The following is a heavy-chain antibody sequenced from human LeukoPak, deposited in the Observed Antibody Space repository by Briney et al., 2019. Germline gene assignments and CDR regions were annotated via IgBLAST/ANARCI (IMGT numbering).Heavy chain of an antibody. V-gene: IGHV4-59*13. Sequence: PSETLSLTCTVSGDSMNNYYWSWIRQPPGKGLEWVEHISYSGSTKYSPSLKSRLTISVDTSKNQFSLKLSSVTAADTAVYYCARGLITFGGVIVNFDFWGQGILVTVSS. D-gene: IGHD3-16*02. CDR2: ISYSGST. CDR3: ARGLITFGGVIVNFDF. J-gene: IGHJ4*02. CDR1: GDSMNNYY.